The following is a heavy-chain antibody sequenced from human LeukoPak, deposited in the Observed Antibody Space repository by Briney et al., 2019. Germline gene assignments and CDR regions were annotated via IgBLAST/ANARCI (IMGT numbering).Heavy chain of an antibody. J-gene: IGHJ4*02. CDR3: ARGVHSSSWYWPCYFDY. V-gene: IGHV1-3*01. Sequence: ASVKVSCKASGYTFTSYAMHWVRQAPGQRLEWMGWINAGNGNTKYSQKFQGRVTITRDTSASTAYMELSSLRSEDTAVYYCARGVHSSSWYWPCYFDYWGQGTLVTVSS. CDR2: INAGNGNT. D-gene: IGHD6-13*01. CDR1: GYTFTSYA.